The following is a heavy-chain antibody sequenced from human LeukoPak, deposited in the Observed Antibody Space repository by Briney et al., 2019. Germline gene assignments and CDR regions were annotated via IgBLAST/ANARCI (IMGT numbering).Heavy chain of an antibody. CDR3: ATDLPGSYYVDDAFDI. J-gene: IGHJ3*02. CDR2: FDPEDGET. CDR1: GYTLTELS. V-gene: IGHV1-24*01. Sequence: ASVKVSCKVSGYTLTELSMHWVRQAPGKGLEWMGGFDPEDGETIYAQKFQGRVTMTEDTSTDTAYMELSSLRSEDTAVYCCATDLPGSYYVDDAFDIWGQGTMVTVSS. D-gene: IGHD1-26*01.